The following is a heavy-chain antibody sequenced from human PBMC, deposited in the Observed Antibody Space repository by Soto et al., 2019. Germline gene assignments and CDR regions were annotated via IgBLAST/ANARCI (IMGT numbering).Heavy chain of an antibody. Sequence: EVKLVESGGGLVQPGGSLRLSCAASGFSFSDYYMDWVRQVPGKGLEWVGRSRHKANSYNPEYAPSVKDRFSISRDNSKDSMYLQMNSLKTEDTAVYYCARETGGSYDYWGQGALVTVSS. J-gene: IGHJ4*02. CDR2: SRHKANSYNP. CDR1: GFSFSDYY. D-gene: IGHD3-16*01. CDR3: ARETGGSYDY. V-gene: IGHV3-72*01.